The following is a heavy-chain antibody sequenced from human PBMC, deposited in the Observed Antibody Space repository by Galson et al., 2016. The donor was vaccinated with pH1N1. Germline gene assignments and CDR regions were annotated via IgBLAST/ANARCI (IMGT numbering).Heavy chain of an antibody. CDR3: PRDGEGYYMDV. CDR2: IIPVLSLP. D-gene: IGHD7-27*01. CDR1: GDTFNYYP. V-gene: IGHV1-69*04. J-gene: IGHJ6*03. Sequence: SVKVSCKASGDTFNYYPINCVRQAPGQGLQWMGRIIPVLSLPTYAQTFQGRVTISAYKSTTTVHMHLTSLSSDDTSVYYCPRDGEGYYMDVWGKGTTVTVSS.